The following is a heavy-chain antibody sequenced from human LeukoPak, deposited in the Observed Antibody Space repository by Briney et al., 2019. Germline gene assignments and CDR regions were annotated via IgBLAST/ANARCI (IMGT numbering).Heavy chain of an antibody. J-gene: IGHJ4*02. Sequence: SETLSLTCAVYGGSFSGYYWSWIRQPPGKGLEWIGEVNHSGSTNYNPSLKCRVTTSVDTSKNQFSLKLSSVTAADTAVYYCATSSGIAVSYFDYWGQGTLVTVSS. CDR1: GGSFSGYY. V-gene: IGHV4-34*01. CDR2: VNHSGST. D-gene: IGHD6-19*01. CDR3: ATSSGIAVSYFDY.